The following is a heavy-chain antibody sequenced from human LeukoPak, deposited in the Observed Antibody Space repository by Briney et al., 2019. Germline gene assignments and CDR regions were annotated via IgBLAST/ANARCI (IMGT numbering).Heavy chain of an antibody. V-gene: IGHV5-51*01. J-gene: IGHJ4*02. CDR1: GYSFSNYW. CDR3: TFVSNYGGNSGWDY. D-gene: IGHD4-23*01. CDR2: MYPGNSDT. Sequence: GESLKISCKGSGYSFSNYWIGWVRQLPGKGLEWMGIMYPGNSDTRYSPSFQGQVTISADKSISTAYLQWSSLKASDTAMYYCTFVSNYGGNSGWDYWGQGTLVTVSS.